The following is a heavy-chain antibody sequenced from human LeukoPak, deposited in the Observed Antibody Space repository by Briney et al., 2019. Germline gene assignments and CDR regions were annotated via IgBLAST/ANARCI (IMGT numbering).Heavy chain of an antibody. D-gene: IGHD1-26*01. CDR2: IYTSGST. Sequence: PSETLSLTCTVSGGSISSYYWSWIRQPAGKGLEWIGRIYTSGSTNYNPSLKSRVTMSVDTSKNQFSLKLSSVTAADPAVCYRARDKGGAVGATGYWFDPWGQGTLVTVSS. CDR1: GGSISSYY. CDR3: ARDKGGAVGATGYWFDP. J-gene: IGHJ5*02. V-gene: IGHV4-4*07.